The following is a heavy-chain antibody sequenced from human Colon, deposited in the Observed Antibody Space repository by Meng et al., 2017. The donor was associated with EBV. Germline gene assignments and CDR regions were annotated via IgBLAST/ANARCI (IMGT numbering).Heavy chain of an antibody. Sequence: EVQLLESGGGLVQPGGSLRLSGAAFGFTFSNYWMHWVRQAPGKGLVWVSRIKNDGSFTAYADSVKGRFTISRDNAKNTLYLQMNSLRAEDTAVYYCAKSDYFDNWGQGTLVTVSS. CDR1: GFTFSNYW. J-gene: IGHJ4*02. CDR3: AKSDYFDN. V-gene: IGHV3-74*01. CDR2: IKNDGSFT.